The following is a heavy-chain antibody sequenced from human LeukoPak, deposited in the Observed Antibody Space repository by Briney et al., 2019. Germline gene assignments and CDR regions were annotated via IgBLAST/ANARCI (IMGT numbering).Heavy chain of an antibody. CDR2: ISYDGSNK. V-gene: IGHV3-30*18. Sequence: KAGGSLRLPCAASGFTFSSYGMHWVRQAPGKGLEWVAVISYDGSNKYYADSVKGRFTISRDNSKNTLYLQMNSLRAEDTAVYYCAKDLSEAVAGFDYWGQGTLVTVSS. D-gene: IGHD6-19*01. CDR1: GFTFSSYG. CDR3: AKDLSEAVAGFDY. J-gene: IGHJ4*02.